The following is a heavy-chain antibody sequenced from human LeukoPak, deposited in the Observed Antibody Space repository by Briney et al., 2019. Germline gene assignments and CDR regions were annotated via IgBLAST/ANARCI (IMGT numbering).Heavy chain of an antibody. J-gene: IGHJ6*03. CDR3: ARESVLEWLFSNYYYYYMDV. Sequence: GASVKVSCKASGYTFTSYDINWVRQATGQGLGWMGWMNPNSGNTGYAQKFQGRVTMTRNTSISTAYMELSSLRSEDTAVYYCARESVLEWLFSNYYYYYMDVWGKGTTVTVSS. V-gene: IGHV1-8*01. CDR2: MNPNSGNT. CDR1: GYTFTSYD. D-gene: IGHD3-3*01.